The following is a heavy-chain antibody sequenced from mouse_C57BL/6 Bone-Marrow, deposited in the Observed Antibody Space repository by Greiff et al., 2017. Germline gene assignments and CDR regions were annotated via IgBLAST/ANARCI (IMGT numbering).Heavy chain of an antibody. CDR2: INYDGSST. J-gene: IGHJ2*01. CDR1: GFTFSDYY. D-gene: IGHD1-1*01. CDR3: ARDIYGSSYFDY. Sequence: EVMLVESEGGLVQPGSSMKLSCTASGFTFSDYYMAWVRQVPEKGLEWVANINYDGSSTYYLDSLKSRFIISRDNAKNILYLQMSSLKSEDTATYYCARDIYGSSYFDYWGQGTTLTVSS. V-gene: IGHV5-16*01.